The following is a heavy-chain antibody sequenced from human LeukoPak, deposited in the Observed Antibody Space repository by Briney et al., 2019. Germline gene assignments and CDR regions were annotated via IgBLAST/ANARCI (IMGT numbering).Heavy chain of an antibody. CDR2: INPSGGST. CDR3: ARSGGAIAARRGAFDI. Sequence: ASVKVSCKASGYTFTSYYMHWVRQAPGQGLEWMGIINPSGGSTSYAQKFQGRVTMTRDTSTSTVYMELSSLRSEDTAVYYCARSGGAIAARRGAFDIWAKGQWSPSLQ. V-gene: IGHV1-46*01. D-gene: IGHD6-6*01. CDR1: GYTFTSYY. J-gene: IGHJ3*02.